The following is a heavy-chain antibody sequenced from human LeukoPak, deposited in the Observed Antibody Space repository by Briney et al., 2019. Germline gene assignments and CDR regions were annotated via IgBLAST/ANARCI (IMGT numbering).Heavy chain of an antibody. CDR3: ARWGADSYDSSGYYLDY. D-gene: IGHD3-22*01. V-gene: IGHV4-59*08. CDR1: GGSMSRYY. J-gene: IGHJ4*02. Sequence: SETLSLTCTVSGGSMSRYYWSWIRQPPGKGLEWIAYMYYTGSTTYNPSLESRVTISVDTSKNQFSPKLSSVTAADTAVYYCARWGADSYDSSGYYLDYWGQGTLVTVSS. CDR2: MYYTGST.